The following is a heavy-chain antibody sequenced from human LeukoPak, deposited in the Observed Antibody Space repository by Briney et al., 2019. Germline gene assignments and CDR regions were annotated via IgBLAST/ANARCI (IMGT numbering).Heavy chain of an antibody. CDR2: INTNTGNP. Sequence: ASVKVSCKASGYTFTSYAMNWVRQAPGQGLEWMGWINTNTGNPTYAQGFTGRFVFSLDTSVSTAYLQISSLKAEDTAVYYCAKSGDPGWWYFDLWGRGTLVTVSS. V-gene: IGHV7-4-1*02. J-gene: IGHJ2*01. CDR3: AKSGDPGWWYFDL. D-gene: IGHD2-21*01. CDR1: GYTFTSYA.